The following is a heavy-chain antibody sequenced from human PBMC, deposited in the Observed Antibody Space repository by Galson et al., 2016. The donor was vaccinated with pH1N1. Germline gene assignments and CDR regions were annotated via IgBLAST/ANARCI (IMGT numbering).Heavy chain of an antibody. Sequence: TLSLTCTVSGGSISSGDYYWSWIRQSPGMGLEWIGYIHYSGITYYNPSLKSRVTIFIDTSKNQFSLGLSSVTAADTAVHYCARVGIAALRGAFDIWGQGTMVTVSS. CDR1: GGSISSGDYY. D-gene: IGHD6-13*01. V-gene: IGHV4-30-4*08. CDR3: ARVGIAALRGAFDI. J-gene: IGHJ3*02. CDR2: IHYSGIT.